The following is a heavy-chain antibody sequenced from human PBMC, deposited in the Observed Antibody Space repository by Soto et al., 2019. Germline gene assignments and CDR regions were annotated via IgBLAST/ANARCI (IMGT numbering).Heavy chain of an antibody. CDR2: ISSSSSYI. CDR3: ARERSARGTLYYYYYYGMDV. V-gene: IGHV3-21*01. J-gene: IGHJ6*02. D-gene: IGHD6-6*01. Sequence: PGGSLRLSCAASGFTFSSYSMNWVRQAPGKGLEWVSSISSSSSYIYYADSVKGRFTISRDNDKNSLYLQMNSLRAEDTAVYYCARERSARGTLYYYYYYGMDVWGQGTTVTVS. CDR1: GFTFSSYS.